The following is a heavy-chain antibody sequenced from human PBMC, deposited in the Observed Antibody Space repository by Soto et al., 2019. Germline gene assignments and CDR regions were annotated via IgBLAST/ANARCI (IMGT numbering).Heavy chain of an antibody. CDR2: IDPSDSYT. Sequence: PGESLKISCKGSGYSFTSYWISWVRQMPGKGLEWMGRIDPSDSYTNYSPSFQGHVTISADKSISTAYLQWSSLKASDTAMYYCATPHQARYDGDAFDIWGQGTVVTVSS. CDR1: GYSFTSYW. CDR3: ATPHQARYDGDAFDI. D-gene: IGHD3-22*01. J-gene: IGHJ3*02. V-gene: IGHV5-10-1*01.